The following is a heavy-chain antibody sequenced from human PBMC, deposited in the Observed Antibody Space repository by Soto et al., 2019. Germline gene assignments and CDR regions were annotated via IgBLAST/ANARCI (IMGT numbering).Heavy chain of an antibody. CDR3: ARDLNYDILTGRAPDDY. Sequence: SVKVSCKASGGTFSSYTISWVRQAPGQGLEWMGRIIPILGIANYAQKFQGRVTITADKSTSTAYMELSSLRSEDTAVYYCARDLNYDILTGRAPDDYWGQGTLVTVSS. J-gene: IGHJ4*02. CDR2: IIPILGIA. CDR1: GGTFSSYT. D-gene: IGHD3-9*01. V-gene: IGHV1-69*04.